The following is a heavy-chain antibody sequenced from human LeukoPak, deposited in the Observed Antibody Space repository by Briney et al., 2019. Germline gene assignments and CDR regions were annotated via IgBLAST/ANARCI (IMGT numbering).Heavy chain of an antibody. CDR3: ARGRGSSAWGIPLYFDL. CDR1: GYAFTSYD. Sequence: ASVKVSCKASGYAFTSYDIDWVRQATGQGLEWMGWMNPNSGNTGYAQKSQGRVTMTRNTSISTAYMELSSLISEDTAVYYCARGRGSSAWGIPLYFDLWGRGTLVTVSS. CDR2: MNPNSGNT. V-gene: IGHV1-8*01. J-gene: IGHJ2*01. D-gene: IGHD3-10*01.